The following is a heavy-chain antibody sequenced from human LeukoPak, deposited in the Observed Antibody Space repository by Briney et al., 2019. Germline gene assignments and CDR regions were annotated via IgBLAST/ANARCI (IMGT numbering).Heavy chain of an antibody. CDR2: VYDSGST. CDR1: NGSISNYY. Sequence: SEILSLTCTVSNGSISNYYWSWIRQPPGKGLEWIGYVYDSGSTNYNPSLKSRVTISIDTSKNQFSLKLSSVTAADTAVYYCARSFYFYYGMDVWGQGTTVTVSS. J-gene: IGHJ6*02. V-gene: IGHV4-59*08. CDR3: ARSFYFYYGMDV.